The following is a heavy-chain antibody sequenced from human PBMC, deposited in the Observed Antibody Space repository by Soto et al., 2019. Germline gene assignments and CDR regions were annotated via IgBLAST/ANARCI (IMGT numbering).Heavy chain of an antibody. D-gene: IGHD6-19*01. CDR3: ARASIAVAGPSHYYYGMDV. Sequence: SETLSLTCTVSGGSISSYYWSWIRQPPGKGLEWIGYIYYSGSTNYNPSLKSRVTISVDTSKNQFSLKLSSVTATDTAVYYCARASIAVAGPSHYYYGMDVWGPGTTVTVSS. V-gene: IGHV4-59*08. J-gene: IGHJ6*02. CDR1: GGSISSYY. CDR2: IYYSGST.